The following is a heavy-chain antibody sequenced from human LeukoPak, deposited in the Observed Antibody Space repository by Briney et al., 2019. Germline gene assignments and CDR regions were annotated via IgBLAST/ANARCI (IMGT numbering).Heavy chain of an antibody. J-gene: IGHJ4*02. CDR1: GGSISSSSYY. D-gene: IGHD2-2*01. CDR3: AGYQLLSGYFDY. V-gene: IGHV4-39*07. Sequence: KPSETLSLTCTVSGGSISSSSYYWGWIRQPPGKGLEWIGSIYYSGSTYYNPSLKSRVTISVDTSKNQFSLKLSSVTAADTAVYYCAGYQLLSGYFDYWGQGTLVTVSS. CDR2: IYYSGST.